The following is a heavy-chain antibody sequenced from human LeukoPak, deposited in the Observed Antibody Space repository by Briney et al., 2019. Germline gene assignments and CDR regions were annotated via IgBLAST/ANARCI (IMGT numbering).Heavy chain of an antibody. J-gene: IGHJ4*02. CDR3: AILPGYSSGWYEVNY. Sequence: GGSLRLSCAASGFTFSSYAMSWVRQAPGKGLEWVSGISGSGGSTYHADSVKGRFTISRDNSRNTLYLQMNSPRAEDTAVYYYAILPGYSSGWYEVNYWGQGTLVTVSS. D-gene: IGHD6-13*01. CDR1: GFTFSSYA. V-gene: IGHV3-23*01. CDR2: ISGSGGST.